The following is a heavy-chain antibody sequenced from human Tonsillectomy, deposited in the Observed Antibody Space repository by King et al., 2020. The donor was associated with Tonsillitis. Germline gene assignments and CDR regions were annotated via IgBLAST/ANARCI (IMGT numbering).Heavy chain of an antibody. Sequence: QLQGSGPGLVKPSETLSLSCTVSGGSISITNSYWGWIRQPPGKGLGWIGSIYYSGSTYYNPSLKSRVTISVDTSKNQFSLKLTSVTAADTAVYYCARRGGSYGNWGQGNLVTVSS. J-gene: IGHJ4*02. V-gene: IGHV4-39*07. CDR1: GGSISITNSY. CDR2: IYYSGST. CDR3: ARRGGSYGN. D-gene: IGHD1-26*01.